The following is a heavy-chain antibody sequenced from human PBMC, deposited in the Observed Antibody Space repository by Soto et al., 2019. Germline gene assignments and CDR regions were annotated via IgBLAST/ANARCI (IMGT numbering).Heavy chain of an antibody. CDR3: AKDLAGYGGFDY. CDR1: GFTFSSYA. Sequence: EVQLLESGGGLVQPGGSLRLSCAASGFTFSSYAMSWVRQAPGKGLEWVSAISGSGGSTYYADSVKGRFTISRDNSKNTLYLQMNSVRAEDTAVYYCAKDLAGYGGFDYWGQGTLVTVSS. D-gene: IGHD4-17*01. CDR2: ISGSGGST. J-gene: IGHJ4*02. V-gene: IGHV3-23*01.